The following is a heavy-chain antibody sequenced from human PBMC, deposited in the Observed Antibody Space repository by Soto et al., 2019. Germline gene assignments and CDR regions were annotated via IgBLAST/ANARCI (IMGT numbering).Heavy chain of an antibody. Sequence: PGGSLRLSCAASGFTFSSYSMNWVRQAPGKGLEWVSSISSSSSYIYYADSVKGRFTISRDSAKNSLYLQMNSLRAEDTAVYYCARDLGPYYDFWSGYYTGWFDPWGQGTLVTVSS. D-gene: IGHD3-3*01. CDR1: GFTFSSYS. V-gene: IGHV3-21*01. CDR3: ARDLGPYYDFWSGYYTGWFDP. CDR2: ISSSSSYI. J-gene: IGHJ5*02.